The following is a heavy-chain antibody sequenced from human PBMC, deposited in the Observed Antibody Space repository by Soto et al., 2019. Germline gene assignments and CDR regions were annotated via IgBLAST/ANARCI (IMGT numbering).Heavy chain of an antibody. V-gene: IGHV3-74*01. CDR3: SRDSDGYGSGGLDD. D-gene: IGHD5-12*01. Sequence: EVQLVESGGGLVQPGGSLRLSCVASGFTFSSYWMHWVRQAPGKGLVWVSRINSGGSSTNYADSVKGRFTISRDNAKNTPYQQSTRQRAEDTVVYYWSRDSDGYGSGGLDDGGEGTVVTVTS. J-gene: IGHJ4*02. CDR1: GFTFSSYW. CDR2: INSGGSST.